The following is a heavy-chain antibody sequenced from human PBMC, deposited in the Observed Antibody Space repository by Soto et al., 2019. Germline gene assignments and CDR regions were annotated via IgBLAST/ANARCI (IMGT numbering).Heavy chain of an antibody. J-gene: IGHJ4*02. CDR3: AKDASYAIDY. Sequence: EVQLVESGGGLVQPGRSLRLSCVASGFIFVDYAMHWVRQAPGQGLEWVSSIRWSSGGIDYADSVKGRFTISRDNAKKSLYLQMNSLKPDDTALYYCAKDASYAIDYWGQGTLVTVSS. CDR1: GFIFVDYA. CDR2: IRWSSGGI. V-gene: IGHV3-9*01. D-gene: IGHD2-2*01.